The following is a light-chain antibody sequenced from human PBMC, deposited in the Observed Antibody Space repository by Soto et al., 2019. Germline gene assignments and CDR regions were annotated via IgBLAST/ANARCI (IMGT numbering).Light chain of an antibody. V-gene: IGKV3-11*01. CDR3: QQRSNRLT. CDR2: DAS. J-gene: IGKJ4*01. Sequence: EIVLTQSPATLSLSPGERATLSCRASQSVSSYLAWYQQKPGQAPRLLIYDASNMATGIPARFSGSGSGTDFTLTISSLQPEDFAVYYCQQRSNRLTFGGGTKVELK. CDR1: QSVSSY.